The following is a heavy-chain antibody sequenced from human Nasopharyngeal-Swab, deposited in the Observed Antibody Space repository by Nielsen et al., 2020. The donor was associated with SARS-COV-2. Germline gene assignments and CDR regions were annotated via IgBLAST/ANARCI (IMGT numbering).Heavy chain of an antibody. Sequence: GGSLRLSCAAFGFSFTDAWMSWVRQAPGKGLEWVAFIAHDASNEYYGDSVKGRFSISRDSSKNTLYLQMDGLRGEDTAVYYCARDAPAHYGAFYWGRGTLVTVSS. J-gene: IGHJ4*02. CDR1: GFSFTDAW. D-gene: IGHD4-17*01. CDR2: IAHDASNE. V-gene: IGHV3-30*03. CDR3: ARDAPAHYGAFY.